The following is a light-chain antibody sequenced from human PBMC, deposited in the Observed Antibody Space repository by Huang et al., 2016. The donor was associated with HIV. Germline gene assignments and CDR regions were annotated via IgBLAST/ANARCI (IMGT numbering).Light chain of an antibody. CDR2: DAS. Sequence: EIVLSQSPATLSLSPGEIATLSCRASQSVFSYLAWYQQRPGQAPRLPIDDASNRSTGVPARFGGSGSGTNFTLNISSLEPEEVSVYYCQQRNYWPLTFGPGTKVDIK. CDR1: QSVFSY. CDR3: QQRNYWPLT. J-gene: IGKJ3*01. V-gene: IGKV3-11*01.